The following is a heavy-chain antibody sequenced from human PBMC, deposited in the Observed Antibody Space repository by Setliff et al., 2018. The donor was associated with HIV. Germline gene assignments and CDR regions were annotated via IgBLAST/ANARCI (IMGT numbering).Heavy chain of an antibody. CDR1: GYNFKAYG. Sequence: ASVKVSCKTSGYNFKAYGMSWVRQAPGQGLEWMGWISPYNGDTWYAQKFQGRVTLTTDTTTSTAYLEVRTLRSDDTAVYYCARGVTRDSIGYYRDEYFQHWGQGTLVTVSS. V-gene: IGHV1-18*01. CDR2: ISPYNGDT. CDR3: ARGVTRDSIGYYRDEYFQH. J-gene: IGHJ1*01. D-gene: IGHD3-22*01.